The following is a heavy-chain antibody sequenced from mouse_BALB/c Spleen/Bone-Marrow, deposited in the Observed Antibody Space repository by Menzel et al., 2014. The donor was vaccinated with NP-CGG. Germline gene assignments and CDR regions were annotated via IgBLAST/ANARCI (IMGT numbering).Heavy chain of an antibody. CDR3: ARSGSSGYHYYAMDY. Sequence: EVMLVESGPSLVKPSQTLSLTCSVTGDSITSGYWNWIRKFPGNKLEYMGYISYSGSTYYNPSLKSRISITRDTSKNLYYLQLNSVTTKDTDTYYCARSGSSGYHYYAMDYWGQGTSVTVSS. CDR2: ISYSGST. V-gene: IGHV3-8*02. J-gene: IGHJ4*01. CDR1: GDSITSGY. D-gene: IGHD3-1*01.